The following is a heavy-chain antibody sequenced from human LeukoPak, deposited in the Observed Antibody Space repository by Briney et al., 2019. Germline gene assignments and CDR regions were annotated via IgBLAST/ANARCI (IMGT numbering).Heavy chain of an antibody. V-gene: IGHV1-18*04. J-gene: IGHJ4*02. CDR3: ARLNHNYKYYQDY. Sequence: ASVRVSCKASGYTLYTYGISWVRQAPGQGLGWMGWISAYNGTTNYEETLRGRVTMTTDTSTGTAYMGLRSLRLDYTAIYYCARLNHNYKYYQDYWGQGTLVTVSS. CDR1: GYTLYTYG. CDR2: ISAYNGTT. D-gene: IGHD3-10*01.